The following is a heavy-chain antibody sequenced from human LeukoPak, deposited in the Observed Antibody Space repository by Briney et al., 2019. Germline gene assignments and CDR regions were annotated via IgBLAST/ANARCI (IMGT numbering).Heavy chain of an antibody. J-gene: IGHJ4*02. CDR2: ISGSGGST. Sequence: GGSLRLSCAASGFTFSSYAMSRVRQAPGKGLEWVSAISGSGGSTYYADSVKGRFTISRDNSKNTLYLQMNSLRAEDTAVYYCAGGDSFAYADYWGQGTLVTVSS. V-gene: IGHV3-23*01. D-gene: IGHD2-21*02. CDR3: AGGDSFAYADY. CDR1: GFTFSSYA.